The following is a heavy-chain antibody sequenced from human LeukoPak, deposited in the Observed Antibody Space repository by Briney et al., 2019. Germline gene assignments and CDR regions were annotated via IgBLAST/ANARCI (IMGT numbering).Heavy chain of an antibody. CDR2: ISSSSSYI. V-gene: IGHV3-21*01. Sequence: GGSLRLSCAASGFTFSSYSMNWVRQAPGKGLEWDSSISSSSSYIYYADSVKGRFTISRDNAKNSLYLQMNSLRAEDTAVYYCAREGVGAHAFDIWGQGTMVTVSS. J-gene: IGHJ3*02. CDR3: AREGVGAHAFDI. D-gene: IGHD1-26*01. CDR1: GFTFSSYS.